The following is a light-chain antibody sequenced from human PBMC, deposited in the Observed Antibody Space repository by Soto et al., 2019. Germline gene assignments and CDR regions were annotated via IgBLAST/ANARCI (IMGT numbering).Light chain of an antibody. CDR2: DAS. CDR3: QQYNSYSMYT. Sequence: DIQMTQSPSTLSASVGDRVTITCRASQSISSWLAWYQQKPGKAPKLLIYDASSLESGVPSRFSGSGSGTEFTLTISSLQHDDFATYYCQQYNSYSMYTFGQGTKLEIK. J-gene: IGKJ2*01. CDR1: QSISSW. V-gene: IGKV1-5*01.